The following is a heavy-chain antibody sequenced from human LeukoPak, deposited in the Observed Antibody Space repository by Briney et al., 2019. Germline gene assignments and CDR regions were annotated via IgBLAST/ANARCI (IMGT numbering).Heavy chain of an antibody. CDR1: GFIFSSYA. Sequence: GGSLRLSCAASGFIFSSYATSWVRQAPGKGLEWVSVIGGSGTSTYYADSVKGRFTISRDNSKNMLYLQMNSLRVEDTAIYYCAKGLVVGGRNAFDIWGQGTMVTVSS. CDR3: AKGLVVGGRNAFDI. V-gene: IGHV3-23*01. D-gene: IGHD3-22*01. J-gene: IGHJ3*02. CDR2: IGGSGTST.